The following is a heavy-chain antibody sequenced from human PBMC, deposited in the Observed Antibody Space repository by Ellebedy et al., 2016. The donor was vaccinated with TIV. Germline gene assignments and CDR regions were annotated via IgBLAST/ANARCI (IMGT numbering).Heavy chain of an antibody. CDR1: GFTFSSYD. CDR3: ARGEQQLVSGYYYYCGMDV. Sequence: GESLKISCAASGFTFSSYDMHWVRQPTGKGLEWVSAIGTAGDTYYPGSVKGRFTISRDTAKNSLYLQMNSLRAGDTAVYYCARGEQQLVSGYYYYCGMDVWGQGTTVTVSS. CDR2: IGTAGDT. D-gene: IGHD6-13*01. J-gene: IGHJ6*02. V-gene: IGHV3-13*01.